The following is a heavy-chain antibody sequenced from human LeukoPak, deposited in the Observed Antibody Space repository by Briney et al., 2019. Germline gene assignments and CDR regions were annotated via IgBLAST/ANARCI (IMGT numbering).Heavy chain of an antibody. D-gene: IGHD2-2*01. Sequence: GASVKVSCKASGGTFSSYAISWVRQAPGQGLEWMGGIIPIFGTANYAQKFQGRVTITADKSTSTAYMELSSLRSEDTAVYYCAREDCSSTSCYADFDYWGQGTLVTVSS. CDR3: AREDCSSTSCYADFDY. CDR1: GGTFSSYA. V-gene: IGHV1-69*06. J-gene: IGHJ4*02. CDR2: IIPIFGTA.